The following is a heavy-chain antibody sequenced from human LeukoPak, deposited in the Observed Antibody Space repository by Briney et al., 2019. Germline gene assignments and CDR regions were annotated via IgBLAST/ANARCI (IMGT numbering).Heavy chain of an antibody. V-gene: IGHV3-23*01. J-gene: IGHJ4*02. CDR3: AKGIAARPNIPFDY. D-gene: IGHD6-6*01. CDR1: GFTFSSYA. Sequence: GGSLRLSCAASGFTFSSYAMSWVRQAPGKGLEWVSTISGSSGGTYYADSVKGRFTISRDNSKNTLYLQMNSLRAEDTAVYYCAKGIAARPNIPFDYWGQGTLVTVSS. CDR2: ISGSSGGT.